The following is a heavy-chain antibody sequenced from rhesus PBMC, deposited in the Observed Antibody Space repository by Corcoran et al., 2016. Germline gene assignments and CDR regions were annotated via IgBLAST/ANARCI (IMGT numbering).Heavy chain of an antibody. J-gene: IGHJ4*01. CDR2: IVCSTGRT. CDR3: ASRSSGWY. Sequence: QVQLQESGPGLVKPSETLSLTCAVSGGSISSSNWWSWIRQPPGKGLEWIGYIVCSTGRTYYNPSLKRRVTISKDTSKNQFSLKLSSVTAADTAVYYCASRSSGWYWGQGVLVTVSS. D-gene: IGHD6-31*01. CDR1: GGSISSSNW. V-gene: IGHV4-65*02.